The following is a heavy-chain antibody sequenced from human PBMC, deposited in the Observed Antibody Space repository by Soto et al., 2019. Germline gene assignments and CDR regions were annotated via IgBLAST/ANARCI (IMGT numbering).Heavy chain of an antibody. V-gene: IGHV4-34*01. Sequence: QVQLQQWGAGLLKPSETLSLTCAAYGWSFGAYYWTWIRQPPGKGLEWIGEINHSGSTNYNPSLESRVTISVDTSKNQFSLKLSSVTAADTAVYYCARGTNLRCFDWGQGTLVTVSS. CDR3: ARGTNLRCFD. J-gene: IGHJ4*02. CDR1: GWSFGAYY. D-gene: IGHD3-9*01. CDR2: INHSGST.